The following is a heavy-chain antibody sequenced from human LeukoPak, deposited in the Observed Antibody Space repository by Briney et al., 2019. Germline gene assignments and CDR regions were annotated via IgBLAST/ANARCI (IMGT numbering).Heavy chain of an antibody. CDR2: IFYSGST. J-gene: IGHJ4*02. V-gene: IGHV4-59*12. Sequence: SETLSLTCTVSGGSISGYYWSWIRQPPGKGLEWIGYIFYSGSTKYNPSLKSRVTISVDTSKNQFSLKLSSVTAADTAVYYCARWGTQWLATFDYWGQGTLVTVSS. CDR1: GGSISGYY. CDR3: ARWGTQWLATFDY. D-gene: IGHD6-19*01.